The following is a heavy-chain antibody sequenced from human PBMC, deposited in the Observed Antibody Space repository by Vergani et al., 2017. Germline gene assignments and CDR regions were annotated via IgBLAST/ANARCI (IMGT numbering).Heavy chain of an antibody. CDR3: TRHGPSGDGACLHFDH. J-gene: IGHJ4*02. Sequence: EVMLVQSGAEVKKSGEPLQISCKYSESSFISNEIAWVRQMSGKGLQWMWNINPIDSKIAYSPSFQGQAIMSLDKSITTAYLQWRSLKASDTAIYYCTRHGPSGDGACLHFDHWGQGTQVTVSS. CDR1: ESSFISNE. CDR2: INPIDSKI. V-gene: IGHV5-51*01. D-gene: IGHD2-21*01.